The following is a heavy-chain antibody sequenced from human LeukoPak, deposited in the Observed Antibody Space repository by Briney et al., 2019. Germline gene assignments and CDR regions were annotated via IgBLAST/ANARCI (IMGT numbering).Heavy chain of an antibody. J-gene: IGHJ4*02. CDR1: GFTFSSYG. D-gene: IGHD6-13*01. CDR2: IWYGGSNK. CDR3: AKGRGDSSTLDY. V-gene: IGHV3-30*02. Sequence: GGSLRLSCAASGFTFSSYGMHWVRQAPGKGLEWVAVIWYGGSNKYYADSVKGRFTNSRDNSKNTLYLQMNSLRAEDTAVYYCAKGRGDSSTLDYWGQGTLVTVSS.